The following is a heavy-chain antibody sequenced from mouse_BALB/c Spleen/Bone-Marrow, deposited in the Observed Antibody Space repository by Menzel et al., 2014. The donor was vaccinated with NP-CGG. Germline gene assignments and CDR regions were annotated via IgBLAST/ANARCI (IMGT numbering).Heavy chain of an antibody. V-gene: IGHV1-77*01. J-gene: IGHJ2*01. Sequence: QVQLKQSGPELVKPGASVKMSCKASGYTFTDYVISWVKQRTGQGLEWIGEIYPGSGSTYYNEKFKGKATLTADKSSNTAYMQLSCLTSEDSAVYFCARWSFDYWGQGTTLTVSS. CDR1: GYTFTDYV. CDR3: ARWSFDY. CDR2: IYPGSGST.